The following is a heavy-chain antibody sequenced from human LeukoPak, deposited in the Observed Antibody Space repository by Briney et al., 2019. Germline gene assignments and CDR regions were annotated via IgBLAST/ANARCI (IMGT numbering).Heavy chain of an antibody. CDR3: ARGRGYSYGGSSYYYYGMDV. D-gene: IGHD5-18*01. Sequence: MTSETLSLTCAVYGGSFSGYYWSWIRQPPGKGLEWIGEINHSGSTNYNPSLKSRVTISVDTSKNQFSLKLSSVTAADTAVYYCARGRGYSYGGSSYYYYGMDVWGQGTTVTVSS. J-gene: IGHJ6*02. CDR2: INHSGST. CDR1: GGSFSGYY. V-gene: IGHV4-34*01.